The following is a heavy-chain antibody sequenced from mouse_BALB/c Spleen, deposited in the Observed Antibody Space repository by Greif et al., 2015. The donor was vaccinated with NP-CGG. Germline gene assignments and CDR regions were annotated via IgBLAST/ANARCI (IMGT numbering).Heavy chain of an antibody. CDR1: GYAFTNYL. D-gene: IGHD2-4*01. CDR3: AREGDYGFAY. J-gene: IGHJ3*01. Sequence: QVQLQQSGTELVRPGTSVKVSCKASGYAFTNYLIGWIKQRPGRGLEWIGVLNPGSGGTNYSEKFKGKATLTADYSSSTAYLQLSSLTSNDSAVYFCAREGDYGFAYWGQGTLVTVSA. V-gene: IGHV1-54*01. CDR2: LNPGSGGT.